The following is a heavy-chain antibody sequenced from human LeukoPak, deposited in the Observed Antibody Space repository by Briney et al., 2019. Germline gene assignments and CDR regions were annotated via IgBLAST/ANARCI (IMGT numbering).Heavy chain of an antibody. Sequence: GGSLRLSCAASGFTFRTYGMHWVRQAPSKGLEWVALIWSDGGNKYYADSVKGRFTISRDNSKNTLYLQMNSLRPDDTAVYYCAKEVSSGSLDFWGQGTLVTVSS. CDR2: IWSDGGNK. V-gene: IGHV3-30*02. CDR1: GFTFRTYG. CDR3: AKEVSSGSLDF. J-gene: IGHJ4*02. D-gene: IGHD6-19*01.